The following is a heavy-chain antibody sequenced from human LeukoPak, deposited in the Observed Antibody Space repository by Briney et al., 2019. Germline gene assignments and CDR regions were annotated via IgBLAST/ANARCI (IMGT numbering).Heavy chain of an antibody. CDR3: ARARRDGYNYGDPNFDY. CDR1: GVSISSGNYY. V-gene: IGHV4-30-4*08. Sequence: SETLSLTCTVSGVSISSGNYYWSWIRQHPGEGLEWIGYIHHSGSTYYNPSLKSRVTISVDTSKNQFSLKLSSVTAADTAVYYCARARRDGYNYGDPNFDYWGQGTLVTVSS. CDR2: IHHSGST. D-gene: IGHD5-24*01. J-gene: IGHJ4*02.